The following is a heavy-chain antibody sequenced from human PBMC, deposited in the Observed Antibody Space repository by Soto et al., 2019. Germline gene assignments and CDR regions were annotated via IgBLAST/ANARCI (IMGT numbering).Heavy chain of an antibody. D-gene: IGHD3-10*01. J-gene: IGHJ5*02. Sequence: EVQLVESGGGLVQPGRSLRLSCAASGFTFDDYAMHWVRQAPGKGLEWVSGISWNSGSIGYADSVKGRFTISRDNAKNPLYLQMNSLRAEDTALYYCAKDIKRWFGEKMWGGFDPWGQGTLVTVSS. V-gene: IGHV3-9*01. CDR3: AKDIKRWFGEKMWGGFDP. CDR1: GFTFDDYA. CDR2: ISWNSGSI.